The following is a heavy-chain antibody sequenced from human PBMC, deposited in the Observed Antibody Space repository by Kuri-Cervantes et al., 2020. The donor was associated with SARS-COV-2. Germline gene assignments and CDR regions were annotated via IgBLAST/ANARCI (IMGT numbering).Heavy chain of an antibody. CDR3: SSGGSQREWYY. J-gene: IGHJ4*02. V-gene: IGHV3-43*01. CDR2: ISWDGGST. CDR1: GFTFGNYF. Sequence: GESLKFSCATSGFTFGNYFMHWVRQRPGKGLEWVSLISWDGGSTYYADSVKGRFTISRDNSKDSLFLQMNSLRSEDTAFYYCSSGGSQREWYYWGQGTLVTVSS. D-gene: IGHD3-16*01.